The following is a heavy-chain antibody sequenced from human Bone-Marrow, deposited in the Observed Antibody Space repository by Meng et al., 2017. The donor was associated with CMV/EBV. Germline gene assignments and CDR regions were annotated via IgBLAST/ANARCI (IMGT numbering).Heavy chain of an antibody. CDR1: GGSISSSNW. J-gene: IGHJ4*02. CDR2: IYHSGST. CDR3: ARDSGSGSYVDY. Sequence: GSLRLSCAVSGGSISSSNWWSWVRQPPGKGLEWIGEIYHSGSTNYNPSLKSRVTISVDKSKNQFSLKLSSVTAADTAVYYCARDSGSGSYVDYWGQGTRVTVSS. D-gene: IGHD1-26*01. V-gene: IGHV4-4*02.